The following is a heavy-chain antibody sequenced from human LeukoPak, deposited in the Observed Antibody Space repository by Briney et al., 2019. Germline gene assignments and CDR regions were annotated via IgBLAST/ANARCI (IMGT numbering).Heavy chain of an antibody. D-gene: IGHD6-13*01. CDR2: ISGSGGST. J-gene: IGHJ5*02. V-gene: IGHV3-23*01. CDR3: ARDAAKGYISNWSWFDP. Sequence: GGSLRLSCAASGFTFSSCAMSWVRQAPGKGLEWVSAISGSGGSTYYADSVKGRFTISRDNSKNTLYLQMNSLRAEDTALYYCARDAAKGYISNWSWFDPWGQGTLVTVSS. CDR1: GFTFSSCA.